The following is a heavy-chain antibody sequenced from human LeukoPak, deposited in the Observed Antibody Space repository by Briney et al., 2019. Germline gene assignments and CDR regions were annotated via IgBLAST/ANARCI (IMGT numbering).Heavy chain of an antibody. D-gene: IGHD3-22*01. J-gene: IGHJ4*02. CDR1: GGSISSGDYY. CDR2: IYYSGST. V-gene: IGHV4-30-4*08. Sequence: SQTLSLTCTVSGGSISSGDYYWSWIRQPPGKGLEWIGYIYYSGSTYYNPSLKSRVTISVDTSKNQFSLKLSSVTAADTAVYYCARVGKAYYYDSSGYQVDYWGQGTLVTVSS. CDR3: ARVGKAYYYDSSGYQVDY.